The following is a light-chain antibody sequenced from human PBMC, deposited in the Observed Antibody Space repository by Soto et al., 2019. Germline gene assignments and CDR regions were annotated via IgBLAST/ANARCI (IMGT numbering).Light chain of an antibody. CDR3: QQFGSSPPLT. CDR1: HSISRGF. Sequence: EFVLTQSPGKLSLSPGERATLSCRASHSISRGFLAWYQQKPGQAPRLLIYGTSNRGTGIPDRFSGSGSGTDFTLTISRLEPEDFVVYYCQQFGSSPPLTFGGGTKVEIK. J-gene: IGKJ4*01. CDR2: GTS. V-gene: IGKV3-20*01.